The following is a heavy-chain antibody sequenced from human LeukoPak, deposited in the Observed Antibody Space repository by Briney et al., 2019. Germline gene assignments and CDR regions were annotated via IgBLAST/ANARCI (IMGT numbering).Heavy chain of an antibody. CDR2: INWNGGST. V-gene: IGHV3-20*04. CDR3: ARIGSGSYYYYYGMDV. Sequence: GGSLRLSCAASGFTFDDYGMSWVRQAPGKGLEWVSGINWNGGSTGYADSVKGRFTISRDNAKNSLYLQMNSLRAEDTALYYCARIGSGSYYYYYGMDVWGQGTTVTVPS. D-gene: IGHD1-26*01. J-gene: IGHJ6*02. CDR1: GFTFDDYG.